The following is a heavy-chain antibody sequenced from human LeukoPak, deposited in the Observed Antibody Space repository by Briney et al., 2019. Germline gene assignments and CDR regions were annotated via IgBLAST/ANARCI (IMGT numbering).Heavy chain of an antibody. CDR2: ISDSGYST. J-gene: IGHJ3*01. Sequence: GGSLSLACAAAGFTLSRYVMSWVRPPPGEGMVWVSAISDSGYSTYYADAVKGRFTISRDNCKNTVNLQMNSLRAEDTAVYYCAKDLSPAVWRQGTMLTVSS. CDR3: AKDLSPAV. V-gene: IGHV3-23*01. CDR1: GFTLSRYV.